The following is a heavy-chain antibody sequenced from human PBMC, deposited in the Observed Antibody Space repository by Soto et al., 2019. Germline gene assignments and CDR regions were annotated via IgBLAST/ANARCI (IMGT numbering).Heavy chain of an antibody. CDR3: ARAPPNDGWFDP. D-gene: IGHD1-1*01. Sequence: QVQLVQSGTEVKKPGASMKISCKASGFTFTNYYMHWVRQAPGQGLEWMGILNPTDGTTTYAEKFRGRVTMTRDTSTSTVYLERSSLTSEDTAVFYCARAPPNDGWFDPWGQGTRVIVSS. CDR2: LNPTDGTT. V-gene: IGHV1-46*01. CDR1: GFTFTNYY. J-gene: IGHJ5*02.